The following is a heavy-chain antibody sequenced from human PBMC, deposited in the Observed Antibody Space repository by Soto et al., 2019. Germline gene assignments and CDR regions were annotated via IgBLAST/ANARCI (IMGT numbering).Heavy chain of an antibody. V-gene: IGHV3-23*01. CDR2: ISGSGGST. D-gene: IGHD6-19*01. CDR1: GFTFSSYA. CDR3: ALNLYAVAGTGWFDP. J-gene: IGHJ5*02. Sequence: GGSLRLSCAASGFTFSSYAMSWVRQAPGKGLEWVSAISGSGGSTYYADSVKGRFTISRDNSKNTLYLQMNSLRAEDTAVYYCALNLYAVAGTGWFDPWGQGTLVTVSS.